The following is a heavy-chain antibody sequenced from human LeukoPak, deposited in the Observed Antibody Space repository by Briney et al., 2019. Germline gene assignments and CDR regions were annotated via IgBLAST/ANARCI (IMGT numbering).Heavy chain of an antibody. CDR3: ARGRITMVRGVNFFVY. Sequence: ASVKVSCKASGYTFTGYYMHWVRQAPGQGLEWMGWINPNSGGTNYAQKFQGRVTITRDTSISTAYMELSRLRSDDTAVYYCARGRITMVRGVNFFVYWGQGTLVTVSS. V-gene: IGHV1-2*02. CDR2: INPNSGGT. CDR1: GYTFTGYY. J-gene: IGHJ4*02. D-gene: IGHD3-10*01.